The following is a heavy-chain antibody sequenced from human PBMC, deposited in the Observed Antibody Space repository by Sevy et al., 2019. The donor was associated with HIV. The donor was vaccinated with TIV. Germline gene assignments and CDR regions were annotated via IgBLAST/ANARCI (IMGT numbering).Heavy chain of an antibody. CDR1: GLIVSSNY. CDR3: ARGKHISDYYGSFDY. V-gene: IGHV3-53*01. D-gene: IGHD3-3*01. Sequence: GGSLRLSCAASGLIVSSNYMSWVRQAPGKGLEWVSVLYIGGSTYYADSVKGRFTISRDDSKNTLYLQMNSLRAEDTAVYFCARGKHISDYYGSFDYWGQGTLVTVSS. CDR2: LYIGGST. J-gene: IGHJ4*02.